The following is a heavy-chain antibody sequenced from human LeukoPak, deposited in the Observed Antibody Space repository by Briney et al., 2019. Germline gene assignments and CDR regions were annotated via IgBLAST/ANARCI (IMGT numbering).Heavy chain of an antibody. D-gene: IGHD6-19*01. CDR2: IYYSGST. CDR3: ARIRRPRMGWDAFDV. V-gene: IGHV4-59*12. Sequence: SETLSLTCTVSGGSISSYYWSWIRQPPGKGLEWIGYIYYSGSTNYNPSLKSRVTISVDTSKNQFSLELTSVTAADTAIYYCARIRRPRMGWDAFDVWGQGTVVTVSS. CDR1: GGSISSYY. J-gene: IGHJ3*01.